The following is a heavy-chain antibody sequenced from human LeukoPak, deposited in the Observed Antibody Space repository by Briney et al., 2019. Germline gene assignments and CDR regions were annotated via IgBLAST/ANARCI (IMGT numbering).Heavy chain of an antibody. V-gene: IGHV3-48*03. CDR3: ARGGTGTTLVDY. Sequence: GGSLRLSCAASGFTFNTYEMNWVRQAPAKGLEWVSWTSSSGTTKYYADSVKGRFTISRDNAKNSLYLQMNSLRAEDTAVYYCARGGTGTTLVDYWGQGTLVTVSS. CDR1: GFTFNTYE. D-gene: IGHD1-7*01. CDR2: TSSSGTTK. J-gene: IGHJ4*02.